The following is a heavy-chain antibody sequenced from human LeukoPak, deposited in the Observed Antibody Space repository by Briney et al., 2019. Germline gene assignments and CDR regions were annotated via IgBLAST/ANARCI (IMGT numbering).Heavy chain of an antibody. CDR2: IYSGGST. Sequence: GGSLRLSCAASGFTVSSNYMSWVRQAPGKGLEWVSVIYSGGSTYYADSVKGRFTISRDNSKNTLYLQMNSLRDDDTALYYCARALRSTGNWFDPWGQGTLVTVSS. V-gene: IGHV3-66*01. D-gene: IGHD3-9*01. J-gene: IGHJ5*02. CDR1: GFTVSSNY. CDR3: ARALRSTGNWFDP.